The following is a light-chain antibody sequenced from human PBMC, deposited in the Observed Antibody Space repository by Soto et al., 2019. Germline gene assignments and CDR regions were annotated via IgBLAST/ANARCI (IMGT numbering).Light chain of an antibody. Sequence: EIVLTQSPATLSLSPGERATLSCRTSQSVSNSLAWYQHKPGQAPRLLIYDASNRATGIPARFSGSGSGTDFTLTISSLEPEDFTIYYCQQHADWPTFGGGTKVQIK. CDR1: QSVSNS. CDR2: DAS. V-gene: IGKV3-11*01. CDR3: QQHADWPT. J-gene: IGKJ4*01.